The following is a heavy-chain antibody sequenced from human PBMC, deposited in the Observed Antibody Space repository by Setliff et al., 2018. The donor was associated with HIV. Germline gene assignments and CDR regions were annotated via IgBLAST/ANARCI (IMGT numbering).Heavy chain of an antibody. CDR2: IYTSGST. CDR1: GGSISSETFS. J-gene: IGHJ6*02. D-gene: IGHD3-16*01. V-gene: IGHV4-61*02. Sequence: SETLSLTCTVSGGSISSETFSWNWIRQPAGKGLEWIGRIYTSGSTDYNPSLKSRVTMSVDTSKNQFSLKLSSVTAADTAVYYCARGGYYYYFGVDVWGQGITVTVSS. CDR3: ARGGYYYYFGVDV.